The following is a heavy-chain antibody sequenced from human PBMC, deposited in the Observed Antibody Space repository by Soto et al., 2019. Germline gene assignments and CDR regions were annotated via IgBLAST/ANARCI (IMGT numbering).Heavy chain of an antibody. J-gene: IGHJ5*02. Sequence: QVQLVQSGAEVKKPGASVKVSCTASGYTFTHYAIHWVRHAPGQRLEWMGFINACRGNTKYSQTFQGRLTFTKDTSASTAYMDLSSRRSEDTAIYYCARGLAAEGAWCQGTRVTVSS. CDR1: GYTFTHYA. D-gene: IGHD6-13*01. CDR3: ARGLAAEGA. CDR2: INACRGNT. V-gene: IGHV1-3*01.